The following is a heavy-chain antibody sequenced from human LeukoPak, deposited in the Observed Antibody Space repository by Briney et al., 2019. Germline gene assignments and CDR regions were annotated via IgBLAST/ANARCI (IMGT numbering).Heavy chain of an antibody. CDR2: IYYSGST. D-gene: IGHD1-26*01. CDR3: ARGQWELLAAGYYFDY. V-gene: IGHV4-59*01. CDR1: GGSISSYC. Sequence: SETLSLTCTVSGGSISSYCWSWIRQPPGKGLEWIGYIYYSGSTNYNPSLKSRVTISVDTSKNQFSLKLSSVTAADTAVYYCARGQWELLAAGYYFDYWGQGTLVTVSS. J-gene: IGHJ4*02.